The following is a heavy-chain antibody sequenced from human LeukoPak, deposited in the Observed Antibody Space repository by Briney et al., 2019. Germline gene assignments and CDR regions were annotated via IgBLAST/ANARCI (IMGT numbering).Heavy chain of an antibody. CDR3: ASSTYNYDYALDV. V-gene: IGHV3-23*01. CDR2: IDDSGRRT. CDR1: GVIFSIYR. J-gene: IGHJ6*02. D-gene: IGHD5-24*01. Sequence: GGSLRLSCAVYGVIFSIYRMSWVRQAPGGGREWVSLIDDSGRRTYYADSVKGRFTVSRDNSKYTLYLQMNSLRVEDTAVYYCASSTYNYDYALDVWGQGTTVTVSS.